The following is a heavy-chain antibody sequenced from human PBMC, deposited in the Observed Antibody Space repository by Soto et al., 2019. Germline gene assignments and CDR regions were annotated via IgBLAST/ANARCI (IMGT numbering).Heavy chain of an antibody. CDR3: ARGGPTYRNVEMATPVD. CDR1: GGTFSSYA. D-gene: IGHD2-2*01. V-gene: IGHV1-69*01. CDR2: IIPIFGTA. J-gene: IGHJ4*02. Sequence: QVQLVQSGAEVKKPGSSVKVSCKASGGTFSSYAISWVRQAPGQGLEWMGGIIPIFGTANYAQKFQGRVTIPADESTTTAYMQLSSLKSEDTAVYYCARGGPTYRNVEMATPVDWGQGTLVTVSS.